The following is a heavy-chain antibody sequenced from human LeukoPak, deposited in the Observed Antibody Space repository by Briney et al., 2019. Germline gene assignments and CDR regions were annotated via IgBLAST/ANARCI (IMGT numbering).Heavy chain of an antibody. CDR2: INPNSGGT. Sequence: ASVKVSCKASGYTFTGYYMHWVRQAPGQGLEWMGWINPNSGGTNYAQKFQGRVTMTRDTSISTAYMELSRLRSDDTAVYYCARDEGYIAAPLISRWGQGTLVTVSS. CDR1: GYTFTGYY. J-gene: IGHJ4*02. CDR3: ARDEGYIAAPLISR. D-gene: IGHD6-6*01. V-gene: IGHV1-2*02.